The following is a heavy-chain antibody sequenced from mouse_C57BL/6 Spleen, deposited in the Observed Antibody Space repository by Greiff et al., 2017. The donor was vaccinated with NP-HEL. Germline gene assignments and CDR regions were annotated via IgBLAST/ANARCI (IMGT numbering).Heavy chain of an antibody. CDR2: IYPSDSET. Sequence: QVQLQQPGAELVRPGSSVKLSCKASGYTFTSYWMDWVKQRPGQGLEWIGNIYPSDSETHYNQKFKDKATLTVDKSSSTAYMQLSSLTSEDSAVYYCARWGGYSNYEDWYFDVWGTGTTVTVSS. V-gene: IGHV1-61*01. CDR1: GYTFTSYW. J-gene: IGHJ1*03. CDR3: ARWGGYSNYEDWYFDV. D-gene: IGHD2-5*01.